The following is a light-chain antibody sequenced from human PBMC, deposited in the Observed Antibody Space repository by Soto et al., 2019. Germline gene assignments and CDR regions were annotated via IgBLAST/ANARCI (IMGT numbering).Light chain of an antibody. Sequence: SALTQPASVSGSPGQSITISCTGTSSDVGGYNYVSWYQQYPGKAPKLMIYEVSKRPSGVSNRFSASKSGNTASLTISGLQAEDEADYYCNSYTSIRTHVFGTGTKLTVL. CDR2: EVS. CDR3: NSYTSIRTHV. J-gene: IGLJ1*01. V-gene: IGLV2-14*01. CDR1: SSDVGGYNY.